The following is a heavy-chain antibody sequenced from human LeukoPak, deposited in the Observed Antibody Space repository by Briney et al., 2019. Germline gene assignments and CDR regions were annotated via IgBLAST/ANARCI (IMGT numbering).Heavy chain of an antibody. D-gene: IGHD7-27*01. J-gene: IGHJ4*02. CDR3: ARDPSGEGFDY. CDR1: GGSFSGYY. V-gene: IGHV4-34*01. CDR2: INHSGST. Sequence: SETLSLTCAVYGGSFSGYYWSWIRQPPGKGLEWIGEINHSGSTNYNPSLKSRVTISVDTSKNQFSLKLSSVTAADTAVYYCARDPSGEGFDYWGQGTLVTVSS.